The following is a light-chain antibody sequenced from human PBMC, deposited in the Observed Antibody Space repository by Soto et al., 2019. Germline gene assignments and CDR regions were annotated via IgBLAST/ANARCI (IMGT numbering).Light chain of an antibody. CDR3: QSYDSSLSAL. CDR1: SSNIGAGYD. J-gene: IGLJ3*02. Sequence: QSVLTQPPSVSGAPGQRVTISCTGSSSNIGAGYDVHWYQQLPGTAPKLLTHGNSNRPSGVPDRFSGSKSGTSASLAITGIEAEYGADYYCQSYDSSLSALFGGGTKVTVL. V-gene: IGLV1-40*01. CDR2: GNS.